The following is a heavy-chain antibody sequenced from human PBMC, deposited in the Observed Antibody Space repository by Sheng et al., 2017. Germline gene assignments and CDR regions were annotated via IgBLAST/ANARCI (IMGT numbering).Heavy chain of an antibody. J-gene: IGHJ6*03. Sequence: QVQLVESGGGVVQPGRSLRLSCAASGFTFSSYAMHWVRQAPGKGLEWVAVISYDGSNKYYADSVKGRFTISRDNSKNTLYLQMNSLRAEDTAVYYCARDASGRTVTKNVVYYYYMDVWGQGTTVTVSS. CDR2: ISYDGSNK. D-gene: IGHD4-4*01. CDR1: GFTFSSYA. V-gene: IGHV3-30*04. CDR3: ARDASGRTVTKNVVYYYYMDV.